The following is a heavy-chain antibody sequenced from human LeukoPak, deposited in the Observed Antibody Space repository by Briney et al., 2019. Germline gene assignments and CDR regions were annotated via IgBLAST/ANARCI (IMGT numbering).Heavy chain of an antibody. CDR2: LNHYGGDK. CDR3: VRGDFDF. Sequence: GGSLRLSCATSGFTFTTYWMSWVGQASGKGLEWVATLNHYGGDKYYVDSVKGRFTISRDNAKSSLYLQMNSLRAEDTAVYYCVRGDFDFWGQGTLVTVSS. CDR1: GFTFTTYW. J-gene: IGHJ4*02. V-gene: IGHV3-7*04.